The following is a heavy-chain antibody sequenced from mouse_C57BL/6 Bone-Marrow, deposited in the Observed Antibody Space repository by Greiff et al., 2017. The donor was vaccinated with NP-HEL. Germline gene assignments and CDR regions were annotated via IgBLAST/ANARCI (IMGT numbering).Heavy chain of an antibody. CDR3: ARGGDYYGSSSYYAMDY. CDR2: IDPRSGNT. Sequence: QVQLQQSGAELARPGASVKLSCKASGYTFTSYGISWVKQRTGQGLEWIGEIDPRSGNTYYNEKFKGKATLTADKSSSTAYMELSSLTSEDSAVYFCARGGDYYGSSSYYAMDYWGQGTSVTVSS. CDR1: GYTFTSYG. J-gene: IGHJ4*01. V-gene: IGHV1-81*01. D-gene: IGHD1-1*01.